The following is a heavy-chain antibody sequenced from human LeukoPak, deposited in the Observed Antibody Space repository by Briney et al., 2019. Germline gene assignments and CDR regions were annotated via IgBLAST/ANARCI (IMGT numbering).Heavy chain of an antibody. D-gene: IGHD3-9*01. J-gene: IGHJ5*02. CDR3: ARMGSGGRYFDRDPNWFDP. CDR2: IYPGDSDT. CDR1: GYSFTSYW. V-gene: IGHV5-51*01. Sequence: GESLKISCKGSGYSFTSYWIGWVRQMPGKGLEWMGIIYPGDSDTRYSPSFQGQVTISADKSISTAYLQWSSLKASDTAMYYCARMGSGGRYFDRDPNWFDPWGQGTLSPSPQ.